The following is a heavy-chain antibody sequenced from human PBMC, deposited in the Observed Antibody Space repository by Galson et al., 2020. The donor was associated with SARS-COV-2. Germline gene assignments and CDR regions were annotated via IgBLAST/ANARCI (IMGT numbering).Heavy chain of an antibody. CDR2: IIPIFGRA. Sequence: SVPVSCLAPGGTFSSYVISWLRPAPGQGLAWMGGIIPIFGRANYAQKLQGRVTITADESTSTAYMELSSRRSEDTAVYYCARGGLSGSSQHINWCEPWVEGTLVTVSS. CDR3: ARGGLSGSSQHINWCEP. D-gene: IGHD3-9*01. CDR1: GGTFSSYV. V-gene: IGHV1-69*13. J-gene: IGHJ5*02.